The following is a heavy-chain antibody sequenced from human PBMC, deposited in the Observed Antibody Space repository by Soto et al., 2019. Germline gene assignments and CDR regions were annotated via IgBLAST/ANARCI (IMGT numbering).Heavy chain of an antibody. CDR2: IYYSGST. J-gene: IGHJ6*02. D-gene: IGHD4-17*01. CDR3: ARRLLLRSPLGDYYYYGMDV. CDR1: GGSISSSSYY. Sequence: SETLSLTCTVSGGSISSSSYYWGWIRQPPGKGLEWIGSIYYSGSTYYNPSLKSRVTISVDTSKNQFSLKLSSVTAADTAVYYCARRLLLRSPLGDYYYYGMDVWGQGTTVTVSS. V-gene: IGHV4-39*01.